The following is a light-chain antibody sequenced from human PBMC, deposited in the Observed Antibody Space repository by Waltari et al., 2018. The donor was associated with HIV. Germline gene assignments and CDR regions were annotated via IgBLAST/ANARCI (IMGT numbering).Light chain of an antibody. Sequence: QSALPQPRSVSGSLGQSVTIPCTVISGDAGGYISVSWYEQHPGKAPKLLIFDVTKRPSGVPDRFSGSKSGDTASLTISGLQSEDEADYYCCSYAGSYDFDVVFGGGTNLTVL. J-gene: IGLJ2*01. CDR3: CSYAGSYDFDVV. V-gene: IGLV2-11*01. CDR1: SGDAGGYIS. CDR2: DVT.